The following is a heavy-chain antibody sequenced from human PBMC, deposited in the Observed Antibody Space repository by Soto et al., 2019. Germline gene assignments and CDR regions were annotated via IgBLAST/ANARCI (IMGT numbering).Heavy chain of an antibody. V-gene: IGHV3-23*01. CDR2: ISGSGGTT. Sequence: PGGSLRLSCAASGFSFSSYGLSWVRQAPGKGLEWVSVISGSGGTTYYADSVKGRFTVSRDNSKNTLYLQMNSLRAEDTAVYYCAKHIGTLTGTSDYWGQGTLVTVSS. CDR1: GFSFSSYG. J-gene: IGHJ4*02. D-gene: IGHD4-17*01. CDR3: AKHIGTLTGTSDY.